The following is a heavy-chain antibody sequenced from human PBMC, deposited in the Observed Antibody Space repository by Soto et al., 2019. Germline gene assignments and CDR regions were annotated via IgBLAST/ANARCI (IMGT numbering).Heavy chain of an antibody. CDR2: IWYDGSNK. CDR3: ARVMGAFYYDSSGYSFDY. D-gene: IGHD3-22*01. CDR1: GFTFSSYG. Sequence: GGSLRLSCAASGFTFSSYGMHWVRQAPGKGLEGVAVIWYDGSNKYYADSVKGRFTISRDNSKNTLYLQMNSLRAEDTAVYYCARVMGAFYYDSSGYSFDYWGQGTLVTVSS. J-gene: IGHJ4*02. V-gene: IGHV3-33*01.